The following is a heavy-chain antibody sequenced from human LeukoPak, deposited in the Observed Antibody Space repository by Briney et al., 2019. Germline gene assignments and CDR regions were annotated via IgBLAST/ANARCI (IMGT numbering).Heavy chain of an antibody. D-gene: IGHD6-13*01. CDR2: INHSGST. V-gene: IGHV4-34*01. CDR1: GGSFSGYY. CDR3: ARGRIVAAPGLAQH. Sequence: PSETLSLTCAVYGGSFSGYYWSWIRQPPGKGLEWIWEINHSGSTNYNPSLKSRVTISVDTSKNQFSLKLSSVTAADTAVYYCARGRIVAAPGLAQHWGQGTLVTVSS. J-gene: IGHJ1*01.